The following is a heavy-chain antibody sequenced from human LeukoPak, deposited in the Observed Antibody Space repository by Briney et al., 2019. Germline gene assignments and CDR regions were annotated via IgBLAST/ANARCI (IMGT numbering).Heavy chain of an antibody. D-gene: IGHD6-19*01. CDR1: GASISSFY. CDR3: ATGYSSGWYFDY. V-gene: IGHV4-59*01. CDR2: IYNSGTT. J-gene: IGHJ4*02. Sequence: SETLSLTCTVSGASISSFYWSWIRQPPGKGLEWIGYIYNSGTTNYNPSLKSRVTISVDTSKNQFSLKVSSVTAADTAVCYCATGYSSGWYFDYWGQGTLVTVSS.